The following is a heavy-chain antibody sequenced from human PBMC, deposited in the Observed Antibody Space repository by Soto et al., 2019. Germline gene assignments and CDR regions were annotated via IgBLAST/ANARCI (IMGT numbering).Heavy chain of an antibody. CDR1: GFSCSSYW. V-gene: IGHV3-7*03. CDR3: VRDFEGSYGYCPFDY. D-gene: IGHD5-18*01. Sequence: GWSLRISCAAAGFSCSSYWMSWVRQAPGKGLEWVANIKQDGSENYYVDSVRGRFTISRDNAKNSLYLQMNSLRAEDTAVYYCVRDFEGSYGYCPFDYWGQGTLVTGSS. CDR2: IKQDGSEN. J-gene: IGHJ4*02.